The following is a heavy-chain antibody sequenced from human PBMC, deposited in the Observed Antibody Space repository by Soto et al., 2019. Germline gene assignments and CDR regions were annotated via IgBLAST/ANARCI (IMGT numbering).Heavy chain of an antibody. CDR2: IYTSGST. CDR1: VVSISSYY. Sequence: SDTLSLTCTFSVVSISSYYWSWIRQPAGKGLEWIGRIYTSGSTNYNPSLKSRVTMSVDTSKNQFSLKLSSVTAADTAVYYCARYRLDSGWFEPWGQGTLFSVS. J-gene: IGHJ5*02. V-gene: IGHV4-4*07. CDR3: ARYRLDSGWFEP. D-gene: IGHD3-16*01.